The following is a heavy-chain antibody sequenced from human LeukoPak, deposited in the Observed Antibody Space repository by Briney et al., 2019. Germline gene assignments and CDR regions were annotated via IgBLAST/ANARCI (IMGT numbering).Heavy chain of an antibody. D-gene: IGHD3-22*01. CDR2: INPSGGST. CDR1: GGTFSSYA. V-gene: IGHV1-46*01. Sequence: GSSVKVSCKASGGTFSSYAISWVRQAPGQGLEWMGIINPSGGSTSYAQKFQGRITMTRDTSTSTVYMELSSLRSEDTAVYYCARADSGGDSSGYKWFDPWGQGTLVTVSS. CDR3: ARADSGGDSSGYKWFDP. J-gene: IGHJ5*02.